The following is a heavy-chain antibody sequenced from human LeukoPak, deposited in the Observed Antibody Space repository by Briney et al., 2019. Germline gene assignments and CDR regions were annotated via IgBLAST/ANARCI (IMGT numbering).Heavy chain of an antibody. J-gene: IGHJ3*02. CDR2: ISSSSSTI. CDR1: GFTFSSYS. Sequence: GGSLRLSCAASGFTFSSYSMNWVRQAPGKGLEWVSYISSSSSTIYYADSVKGRSTISRDNAKNSLYLQMNSLRAEDTAVYYCARKGGGYYYADAFDIWGQGTMVTVSS. D-gene: IGHD3-22*01. CDR3: ARKGGGYYYADAFDI. V-gene: IGHV3-48*01.